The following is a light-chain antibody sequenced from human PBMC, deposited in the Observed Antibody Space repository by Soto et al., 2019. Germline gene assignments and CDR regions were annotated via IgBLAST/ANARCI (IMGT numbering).Light chain of an antibody. CDR2: GAS. CDR1: QTVSSSF. J-gene: IGKJ2*01. V-gene: IGKV3-20*01. Sequence: EIVLTQSPGTLSLSPGERATLSCRASQTVSSSFLAWYQQKPGQAPRLLIYGASSRVTGIPDRFSGSGSGTDFTLTISRLEPEDSAVYYCQQYGSSPPYTFGQGTKLEIK. CDR3: QQYGSSPPYT.